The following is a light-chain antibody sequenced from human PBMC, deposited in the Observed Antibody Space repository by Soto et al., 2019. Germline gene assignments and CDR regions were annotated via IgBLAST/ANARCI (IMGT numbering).Light chain of an antibody. V-gene: IGLV2-8*01. CDR1: SSDVGTYNF. Sequence: QSVLTQPPSASGSPGQSVTISCTGTSSDVGTYNFVSWYHQHPGKAPKLIIYEVTKRPSAIPDRFSGSKSGNTASLTVSGLQPEDEAEYFCSSYAGYNNFGVFGTGTKLTVL. CDR3: SSYAGYNNFGV. CDR2: EVT. J-gene: IGLJ6*01.